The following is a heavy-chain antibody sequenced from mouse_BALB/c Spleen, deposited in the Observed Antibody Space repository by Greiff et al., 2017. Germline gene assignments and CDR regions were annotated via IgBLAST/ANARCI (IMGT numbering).Heavy chain of an antibody. J-gene: IGHJ3*01. V-gene: IGHV1S137*01. CDR3: ARDGDDYDGFAY. CDR1: GYTFTDYA. CDR2: ISTYYGDA. Sequence: VQLQQSGAELVRPGVSVKISCKGSGYTFTDYAMHWVKQSHAKSLEWIGVISTYYGDASYNQKFKGKATMTVDKSSSTAYMELARLTSEDSAIYYCARDGDDYDGFAYWGQGTLVTVSA. D-gene: IGHD2-4*01.